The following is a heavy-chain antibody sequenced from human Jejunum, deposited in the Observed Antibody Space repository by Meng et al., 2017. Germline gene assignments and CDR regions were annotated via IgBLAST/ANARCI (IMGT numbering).Heavy chain of an antibody. CDR2: ISSSGTET. CDR3: ARGHSYYSDGYSNYYYIMDV. V-gene: IGHV3-11*04. J-gene: IGHJ6*02. Sequence: SLKISCAASGFRFREHYMSWIRQAPRKGLEWLSYISSSGTETHYVDSVKGRFTISRENAENSLFVQMNSLRGDDTAVYYCARGHSYYSDGYSNYYYIMDVWGQGTTVTVSS. D-gene: IGHD3-10*01. CDR1: GFRFREHY.